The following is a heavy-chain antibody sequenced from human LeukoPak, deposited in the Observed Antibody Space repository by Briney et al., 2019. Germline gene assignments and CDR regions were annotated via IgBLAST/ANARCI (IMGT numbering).Heavy chain of an antibody. V-gene: IGHV3-30*19. D-gene: IGHD3-10*01. Sequence: GGSLRLSCAASGFTFSSYGMHWVRQAPGKGLEWVAVISYDGSNKYYADSVKGRFTISRDNSKNTLYLQMNSLRAEDTAVYYCARERNCGSGRYGMDVWGQGTTVTVSS. CDR1: GFTFSSYG. CDR3: ARERNCGSGRYGMDV. CDR2: ISYDGSNK. J-gene: IGHJ6*02.